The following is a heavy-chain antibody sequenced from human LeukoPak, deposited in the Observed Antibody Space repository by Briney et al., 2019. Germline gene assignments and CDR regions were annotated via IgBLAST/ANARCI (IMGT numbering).Heavy chain of an antibody. CDR3: ARDQWPYGSGSYAT. Sequence: PSETLSLTCTVSGVSISNYYWTWIRQPPGKGLEFIASISYSGSTYYNPSLESRVTIGMDMSRNQVSLRLSTVTAAHTAVYFCARDQWPYGSGSYATWGQGTLVIVSS. CDR2: ISYSGST. V-gene: IGHV4-59*12. D-gene: IGHD3-10*01. J-gene: IGHJ5*02. CDR1: GVSISNYY.